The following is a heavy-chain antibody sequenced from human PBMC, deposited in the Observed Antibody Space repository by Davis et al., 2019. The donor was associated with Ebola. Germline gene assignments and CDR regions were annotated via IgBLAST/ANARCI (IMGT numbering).Heavy chain of an antibody. Sequence: ASVTVSCKASGYTFTSYYMHWVRQAPGQGLEWMGIINPSGGSTSYAQKFQGRVTMTRDTSTSTVYMELSSLRSEDTAVYYCARRSSWANYYYYGMDVWGQGTTVTVSS. V-gene: IGHV1-46*01. CDR1: GYTFTSYY. J-gene: IGHJ6*02. CDR3: ARRSSWANYYYYGMDV. CDR2: INPSGGST. D-gene: IGHD6-13*01.